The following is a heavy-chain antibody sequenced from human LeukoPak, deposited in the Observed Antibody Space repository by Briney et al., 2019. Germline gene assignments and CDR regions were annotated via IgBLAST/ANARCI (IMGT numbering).Heavy chain of an antibody. CDR3: ARIAVADEYYYYTMDV. V-gene: IGHV3-33*01. CDR1: GYSFSSYG. D-gene: IGHD6-19*01. Sequence: GGSLRLSCAASGYSFSSYGMHWVRQAPGKGLEWVAAIWYDGSNKFYANSVKGRFTISRDNSKNTLYLQMNILRAEDTAVYFCARIAVADEYYYYTMDVWGQGTPVTVS. J-gene: IGHJ6*02. CDR2: IWYDGSNK.